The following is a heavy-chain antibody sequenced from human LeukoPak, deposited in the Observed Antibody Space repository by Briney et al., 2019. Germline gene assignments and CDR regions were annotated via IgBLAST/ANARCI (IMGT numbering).Heavy chain of an antibody. CDR2: INPNSGGT. CDR1: RYTFTGYY. Sequence: ASVTDSCKATRYTFTGYYMHGVGQAPGQGLEWMGWINPNSGGTNYAQKFQGRVTMTRDTSISTAYMELNRLRSDDTAVYYCARDRDYGSGIFDYWGQGTLVTVSS. CDR3: ARDRDYGSGIFDY. J-gene: IGHJ4*02. V-gene: IGHV1-2*02. D-gene: IGHD3-10*01.